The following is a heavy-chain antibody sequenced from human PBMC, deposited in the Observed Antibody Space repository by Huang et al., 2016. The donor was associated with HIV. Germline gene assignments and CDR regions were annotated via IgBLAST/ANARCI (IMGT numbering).Heavy chain of an antibody. Sequence: QVILTESGPALVKPTQTPTLTSPSSGFSLTTSGRCVVWVRQPPGKALEWLARIDWNDNTNFSTSLKTRLTSSKDTSKDQVGFKMANVDIVDTATYYCARIHSARYPCSDAFDIWGQGKVVTVSS. J-gene: IGHJ3*02. V-gene: IGHV2-70*15. CDR2: IDWNDNT. CDR3: ARIHSARYPCSDAFDI. D-gene: IGHD1-26*01. CDR1: GFSLTTSGRC.